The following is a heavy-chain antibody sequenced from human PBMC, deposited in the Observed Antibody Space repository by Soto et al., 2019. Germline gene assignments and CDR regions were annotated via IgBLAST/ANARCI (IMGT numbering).Heavy chain of an antibody. V-gene: IGHV2-5*01. J-gene: IGHJ4*02. Sequence: SGPTLVKPTQTLTLTCTFSGFSLSTSGVGVGWIRQPPGKALEWLALIYWNDDKRYSPSLKSRLTITKDTSKNQVVLTMTNMDPVDTATYYCAHGYYDSSGYYFTGFDFDYWGQGTLVTVSS. CDR2: IYWNDDK. CDR3: AHGYYDSSGYYFTGFDFDY. CDR1: GFSLSTSGVG. D-gene: IGHD3-22*01.